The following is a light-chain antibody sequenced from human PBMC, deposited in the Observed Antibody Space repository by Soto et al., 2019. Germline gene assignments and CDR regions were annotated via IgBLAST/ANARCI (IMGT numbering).Light chain of an antibody. V-gene: IGKV1-5*03. J-gene: IGKJ2*01. CDR2: KAS. CDR1: QSISSW. CDR3: QQYNSYLYT. Sequence: DIQMTQSPSTLSASVGDRVTITCRASQSISSWLAWYQQKPGKAPKLLIYKASSLESGVPSRFSGSGSGTEVALPISSLQPDDFATYYCQQYNSYLYTFGQGTKLAIK.